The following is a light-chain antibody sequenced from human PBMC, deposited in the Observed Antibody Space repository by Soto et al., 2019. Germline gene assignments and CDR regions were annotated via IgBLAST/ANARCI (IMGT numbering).Light chain of an antibody. J-gene: IGKJ3*01. CDR2: GAS. CDR1: QSVSSN. CDR3: QQYNNWPPRAT. V-gene: IGKV3-15*01. Sequence: EIVMTQSPAALSVSPGERATLSCRASQSVSSNLAWYQQKAGQAPRLLIYGASTRATGIPARFSGSGSGTEFTLTISSLQFEDFAVYYCQQYNNWPPRATFGPGTKVD.